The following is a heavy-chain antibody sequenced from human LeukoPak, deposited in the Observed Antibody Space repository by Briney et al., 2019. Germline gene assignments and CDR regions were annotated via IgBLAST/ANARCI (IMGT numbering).Heavy chain of an antibody. CDR1: GFTLSSYS. V-gene: IGHV3-48*02. J-gene: IGHJ6*02. CDR3: ARANGMDV. Sequence: PGGSLRLSCTASGFTLSSYSMNWVRQAPGKGLEWVSYISSSSSTIYYADSVKGRFTISRDNAKNSLYLQMSSLRDEDTAVYYCARANGMDVWGQGTTVTVSS. CDR2: ISSSSSTI.